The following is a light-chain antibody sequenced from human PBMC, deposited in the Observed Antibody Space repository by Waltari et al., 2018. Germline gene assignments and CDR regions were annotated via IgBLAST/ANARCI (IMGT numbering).Light chain of an antibody. CDR3: QQYKTNPWT. CDR1: QSINTW. Sequence: DIQMTQSPSTLCASVGDRVTITCRASQSINTWLAWYQQKPGKAPKPLIYKASSLEGGVPSRFSSSGSGTEFILTISSLQPDDFATYHCQQYKTNPWTFGQGTKVEIK. CDR2: KAS. V-gene: IGKV1-5*03. J-gene: IGKJ1*01.